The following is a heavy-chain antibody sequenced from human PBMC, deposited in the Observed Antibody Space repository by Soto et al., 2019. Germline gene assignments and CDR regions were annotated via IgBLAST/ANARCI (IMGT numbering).Heavy chain of an antibody. Sequence: ETLSLTCTVSGGSISSYYWSWIRQPPGKGLEWIGYIYYSGSTNYNPSLKSRVTISVDTSKNQFSLKLSSVTAADTAAYYCARRGLRSFDSGYYMDVWGKGTTVTVSS. V-gene: IGHV4-59*01. CDR1: GGSISSYY. J-gene: IGHJ6*03. CDR2: IYYSGST. D-gene: IGHD3-9*01. CDR3: ARRGLRSFDSGYYMDV.